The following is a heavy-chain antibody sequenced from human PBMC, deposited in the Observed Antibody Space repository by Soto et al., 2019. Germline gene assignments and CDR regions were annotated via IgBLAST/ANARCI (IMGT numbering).Heavy chain of an antibody. J-gene: IGHJ6*02. CDR1: GFTFSRYS. CDR2: VSSSSRYI. CDR3: ARDRLVAATSAPPYCYYGMDV. V-gene: IGHV3-21*01. Sequence: GGSLRLSCATSGFTFSRYSMNWGRQAPGMGLEWVSSVSSSSRYIYYADSVRGRFTISRDNAKNSLYLQINSLRAEDTAVYYCARDRLVAATSAPPYCYYGMDVWGQGTTVTVSS. D-gene: IGHD2-15*01.